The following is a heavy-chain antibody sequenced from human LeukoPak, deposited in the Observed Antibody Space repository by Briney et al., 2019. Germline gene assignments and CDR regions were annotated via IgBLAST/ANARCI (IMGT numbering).Heavy chain of an antibody. J-gene: IGHJ5*02. V-gene: IGHV1-69*13. CDR3: ARGPSGYTSYDPPFGWFDP. Sequence: SVKVSCKASGGTFRSYAISWVRQAPGQGLEWMGGIIPLFDTANYAQKFQGRVTITADDSTSTAYMELSSLRSQDTAVYYCARGPSGYTSYDPPFGWFDPWGQGTLVTVSS. CDR1: GGTFRSYA. D-gene: IGHD5-12*01. CDR2: IIPLFDTA.